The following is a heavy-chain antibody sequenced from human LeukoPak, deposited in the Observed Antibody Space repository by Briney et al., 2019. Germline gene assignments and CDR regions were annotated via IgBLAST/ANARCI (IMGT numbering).Heavy chain of an antibody. Sequence: GGSLRLSCAASGFTFSSYGMHWVRQAPGKGLEWVAFIRYDGSNKYYADSVKGRFTISRDNSKNTLYLQMNSLRAEDTAVYYCAKDWERYSSSWHDYWGQGTLVTVSS. D-gene: IGHD6-13*01. V-gene: IGHV3-30*02. CDR2: IRYDGSNK. J-gene: IGHJ4*02. CDR1: GFTFSSYG. CDR3: AKDWERYSSSWHDY.